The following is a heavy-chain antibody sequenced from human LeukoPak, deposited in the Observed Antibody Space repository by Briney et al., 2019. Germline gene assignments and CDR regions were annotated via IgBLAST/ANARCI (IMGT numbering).Heavy chain of an antibody. V-gene: IGHV5-51*01. CDR1: GYSFTSYW. CDR2: IYPGDSDT. J-gene: IGHJ5*02. CDR3: ATFSVGWFDP. Sequence: GESLKISCKGSGYSFTSYWIGWVRQMHGKRLEWMGSIYPGDSDTRYSPSFEGQVTISADKSISTAYLQWSSLKASDTAMYYCATFSVGWFDPWGQGTLVTVSS. D-gene: IGHD3-16*01.